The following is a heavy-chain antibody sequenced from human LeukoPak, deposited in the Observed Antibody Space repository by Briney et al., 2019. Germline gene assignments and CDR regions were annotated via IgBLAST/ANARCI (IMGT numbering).Heavy chain of an antibody. CDR2: VFTTGGA. CDR1: GGSISNYY. D-gene: IGHD7-27*01. V-gene: IGHV4-4*07. CDR3: VRDGPSWGLL. J-gene: IGHJ4*02. Sequence: SETLSLTCTVSGGSISNYYWSWIRQPAGKRLEWIGRVFTTGGANYNPSLKSRVTMSLDTSRNLFSLKLNSVTAADTAVYYCVRDGPSWGLLWGQGALVTVSS.